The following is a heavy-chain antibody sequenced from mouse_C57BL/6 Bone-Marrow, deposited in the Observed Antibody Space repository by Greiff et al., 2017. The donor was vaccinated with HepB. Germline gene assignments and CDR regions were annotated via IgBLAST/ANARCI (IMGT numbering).Heavy chain of an antibody. J-gene: IGHJ2*01. CDR2: ISSGGSYT. V-gene: IGHV5-6*01. Sequence: EVKLMESGGDLVKPGGSLKLSCAASGFTFSSYGMSWVRQTPDKRLEWVATISSGGSYTYYPDSVKGRFTISRDNAKNTLYLQMSSLKSEDTAMYYCARWDWAYYFDYWGQGTTLTVSS. CDR1: GFTFSSYG. D-gene: IGHD4-1*01. CDR3: ARWDWAYYFDY.